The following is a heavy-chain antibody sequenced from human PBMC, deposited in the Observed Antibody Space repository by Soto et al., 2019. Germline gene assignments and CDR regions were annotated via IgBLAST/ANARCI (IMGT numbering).Heavy chain of an antibody. Sequence: EVKLVETGGGLIQPGGSLRLSCAASGFTVSRHYMSWVRQAPGKGLEWVSVIYSVGTTYYADSVKGRFTISRDDSKNTLYLQMSNVRADDTAVYYCARGATRNNMMEAPWGQGTLVIVST. CDR3: ARGATRNNMMEAP. J-gene: IGHJ5*02. V-gene: IGHV3-53*02. CDR1: GFTVSRHY. D-gene: IGHD3-16*01. CDR2: IYSVGTT.